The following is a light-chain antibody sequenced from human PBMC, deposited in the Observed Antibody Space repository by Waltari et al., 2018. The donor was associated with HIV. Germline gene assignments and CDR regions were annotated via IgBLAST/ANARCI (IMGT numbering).Light chain of an antibody. CDR3: CSYAGSSTLV. CDR1: SSDVGWYKL. J-gene: IGLJ2*01. Sequence: QSALTQPASVSGSPGPACHTTCPGSSSDVGWYKLVPGYLQHPGKAPTLMIYDVSKRPSGVSNRFSGSKSGNTASLTISGLQSEDDADYYCCSYAGSSTLVFGGGTKLTVL. V-gene: IGLV2-23*02. CDR2: DVS.